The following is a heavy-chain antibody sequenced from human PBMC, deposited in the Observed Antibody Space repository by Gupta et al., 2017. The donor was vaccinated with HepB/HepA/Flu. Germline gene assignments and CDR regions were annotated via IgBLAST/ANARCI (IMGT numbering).Heavy chain of an antibody. V-gene: IGHV3-49*05. D-gene: IGHD3-3*01. J-gene: IGHJ5*02. CDR3: SRDRSWDFWSGGNWFDP. CDR2: IRKKASGGTT. CDR1: GFMFGDYS. Sequence: EVQLVESGGGLVKPGRSLRLSCTASGFMFGDYSMSWFRQAPGKGLEWVGFIRKKASGGTTEFAASVKGRFTISRDDSKSIAYLQMNSLKTEDTAMYFCSRDRSWDFWSGGNWFDPWGQGTLVTVSS.